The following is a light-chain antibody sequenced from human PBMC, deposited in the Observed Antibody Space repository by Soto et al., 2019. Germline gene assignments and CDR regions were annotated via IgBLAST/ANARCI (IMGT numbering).Light chain of an antibody. J-gene: IGKJ1*01. CDR2: GAF. CDR3: QQYGSSPPWT. CDR1: QSVSSSF. V-gene: IGKV3-20*01. Sequence: EIVLTQSPGTLSLSPGERATLSCRANQSVSSSFLAWYQQKPGQAPRLLIYGAFSRATGIPDRFSGSGSGTDFTLTISRLEPEDFAVYYCQQYGSSPPWTFGHGTKVEIK.